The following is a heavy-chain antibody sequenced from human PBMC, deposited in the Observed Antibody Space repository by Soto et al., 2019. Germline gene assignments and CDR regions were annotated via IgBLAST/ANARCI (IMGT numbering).Heavy chain of an antibody. J-gene: IGHJ6*02. Sequence: QVQLVESVGGVVQPGRSLRLSCAASEFTFSNYGMHWVRQAPGKGLEWVAVILNDGSNRYHADSVKDRFTIPRDNSKNKLYLQMNSLRAEDTAVYYCASDDEYSGNGMDVWGQGTTVTVS. CDR2: ILNDGSNR. CDR1: EFTFSNYG. D-gene: IGHD3-10*01. V-gene: IGHV3-33*01. CDR3: ASDDEYSGNGMDV.